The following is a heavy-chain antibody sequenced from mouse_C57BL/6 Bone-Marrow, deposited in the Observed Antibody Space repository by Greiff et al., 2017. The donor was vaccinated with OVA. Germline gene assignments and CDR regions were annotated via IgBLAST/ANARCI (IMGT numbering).Heavy chain of an antibody. J-gene: IGHJ1*03. CDR2: ISYDGSN. CDR3: ARRLLQGYFDV. V-gene: IGHV3-6*01. Sequence: EVKVEESGPGLVKPSQSLSLTCSVTGYSITSGYYWNWIRQFPGNKLEWMGYISYDGSNNYNPSLKNRISITRDTSKNQFFLKLNSVTTEDTATYYCARRLLQGYFDVWGTGTTVTVSS. D-gene: IGHD1-2*01. CDR1: GYSITSGYY.